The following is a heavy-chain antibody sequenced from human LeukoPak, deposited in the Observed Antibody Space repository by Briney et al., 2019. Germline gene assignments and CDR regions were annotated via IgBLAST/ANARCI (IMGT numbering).Heavy chain of an antibody. D-gene: IGHD3-22*01. Sequence: GGSLRLSCAAYRFTVSGNYMSSVRQAPGKGLEWVSVIYSDDRTYYADSVKGRFTISRDNSKNTLYLQMNSLRAEDTAVYYCTRDEDYYDSSGPDVWGKGTTVTVSS. CDR3: TRDEDYYDSSGPDV. V-gene: IGHV3-53*01. CDR2: IYSDDRT. J-gene: IGHJ6*04. CDR1: RFTVSGNY.